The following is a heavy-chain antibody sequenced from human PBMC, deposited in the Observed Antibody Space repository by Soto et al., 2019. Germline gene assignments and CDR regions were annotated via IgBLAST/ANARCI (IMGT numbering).Heavy chain of an antibody. J-gene: IGHJ4*02. D-gene: IGHD3-22*01. V-gene: IGHV4-34*01. CDR1: GGSFSGFY. CDR3: ARRQSYYDTSGYYSYSFDY. CDR2: INHSGST. Sequence: SENLSLTCGVSGGSFSGFYWSWIRQPPGTGLEWIGEINHSGSTNYNPSLKSRVTVSVDTSKSQFSLKLSSVTAADTAIYYCARRQSYYDTSGYYSYSFDYWGQGTLVTVSS.